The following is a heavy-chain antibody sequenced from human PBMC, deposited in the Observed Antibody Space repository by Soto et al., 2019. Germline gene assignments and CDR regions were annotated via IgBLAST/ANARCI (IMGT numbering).Heavy chain of an antibody. CDR1: GFTFSSYA. CDR3: ASPLWVDAWAYYYYGMDV. CDR2: ISYDGSNK. J-gene: IGHJ6*02. V-gene: IGHV3-30-3*01. D-gene: IGHD2-21*01. Sequence: GGSLRLSCAASGFTFSSYAIQWVRQAPGKGLEWVAVISYDGSNKYYADSVKGRFTISRDNSKNTLYLQMNSLRAEDTAVYYCASPLWVDAWAYYYYGMDVWGQGTTVTVSS.